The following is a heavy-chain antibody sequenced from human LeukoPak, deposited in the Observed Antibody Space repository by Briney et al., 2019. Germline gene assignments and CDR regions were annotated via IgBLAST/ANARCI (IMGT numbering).Heavy chain of an antibody. D-gene: IGHD3-22*01. CDR3: AKDIGSGIVVVNYYFDY. CDR2: MCWDGGST. V-gene: IGHV3-43D*04. Sequence: GESLPLSCAASGFIFDDYSMHWVRQAPGKGLEWVALMCWDGGSTYYTDSVKRRYTISRDNSENFLYLQMNSLRPEDTALYHCAKDIGSGIVVVNYYFDYWGQGTLVTVSS. J-gene: IGHJ4*02. CDR1: GFIFDDYS.